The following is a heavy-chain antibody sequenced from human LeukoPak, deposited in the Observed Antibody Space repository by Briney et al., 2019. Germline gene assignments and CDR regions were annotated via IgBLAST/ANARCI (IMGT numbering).Heavy chain of an antibody. D-gene: IGHD6-13*01. Sequence: GGSLRLSCAASGFTFSSYAMSWVRQAPGKGLEWVSAISGSGGGTYYADSVKGRFTISRDNSKNTLYLQMNSPRAEDTAVYYCAKGGGQQLVRDYWGQGTLVTVSS. J-gene: IGHJ4*02. CDR1: GFTFSSYA. CDR2: ISGSGGGT. V-gene: IGHV3-23*01. CDR3: AKGGGQQLVRDY.